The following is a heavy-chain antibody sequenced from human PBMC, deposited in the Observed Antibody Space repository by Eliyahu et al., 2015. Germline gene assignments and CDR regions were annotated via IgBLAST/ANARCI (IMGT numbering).Heavy chain of an antibody. Sequence: QVQLVESGGGVVQPGRSXXXSCAASXISFSXYPMHWXRXAPGKGLEWVAVISSDGGKKYYADSVKGRFTISRDNSRNTVSVQMNSLRTEDTAVYYCVSQSRGYYFDYWGQGTLVTVSS. CDR3: VSQSRGYYFDY. D-gene: IGHD3-16*01. V-gene: IGHV3-30-3*01. CDR1: XISFSXYP. J-gene: IGHJ4*02. CDR2: ISSDGGKK.